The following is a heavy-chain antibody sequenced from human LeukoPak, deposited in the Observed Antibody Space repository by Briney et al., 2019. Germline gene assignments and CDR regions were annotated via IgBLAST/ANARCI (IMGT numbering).Heavy chain of an antibody. CDR1: GFTFSSYE. Sequence: GGSLRLSCAASGFTFSSYEMNWVRQAPGKGLEWVSYISSSGSTIYYADSVKGRFTISRDNAKNSLYLQMNSLRAEDTAVYYCARDPISPRTVWFPKEENYMDVWGKGTTVTISS. V-gene: IGHV3-48*03. CDR2: ISSSGSTI. D-gene: IGHD3-16*01. J-gene: IGHJ6*03. CDR3: ARDPISPRTVWFPKEENYMDV.